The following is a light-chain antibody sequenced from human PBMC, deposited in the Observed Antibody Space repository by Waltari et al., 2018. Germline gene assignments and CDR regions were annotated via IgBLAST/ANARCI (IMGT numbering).Light chain of an antibody. V-gene: IGKV4-1*01. J-gene: IGKJ5*01. Sequence: DIVMTQSPDSLAVSLGARVTINCTSSQSISYSSNNKNYLAWYQQKPGQPPKLLFYWTSTRGSGVPDRFSGSGSGTDFTLTISSLQAEDVAVYYCQQYYSSPITFGQGTRLEIK. CDR1: QSISYSSNNKNY. CDR3: QQYYSSPIT. CDR2: WTS.